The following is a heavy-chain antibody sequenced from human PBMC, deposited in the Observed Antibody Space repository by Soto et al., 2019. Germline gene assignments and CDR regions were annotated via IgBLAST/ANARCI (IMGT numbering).Heavy chain of an antibody. CDR2: IYNGERT. V-gene: IGHV4-59*01. Sequence: QVHLQESGPGLVKPSETMSLTCTASGASIRNFYWNWVRQFPGKGLEWIGHIYNGERTNYNPSLTRRVTISVDTSKNQFSLKLSSVTVADTAVYYCAQTTGWPGFDYWGQGTLVAVSS. J-gene: IGHJ4*02. D-gene: IGHD6-19*01. CDR1: GASIRNFY. CDR3: AQTTGWPGFDY.